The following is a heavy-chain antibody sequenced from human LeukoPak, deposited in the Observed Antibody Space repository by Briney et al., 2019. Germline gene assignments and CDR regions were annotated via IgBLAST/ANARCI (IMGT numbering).Heavy chain of an antibody. CDR3: ATAKIPSYYYYYMDV. CDR1: GFTFSSYW. Sequence: GGSLRLSCAVSGFTFSSYWMSWVRQAPGKGLEWVANIKQDGSEKYYVDSVKGRFTISRDNAKNSLYLQMNSLRAEDTAVYYCATAKIPSYYYYYMDVWGKGTTVTVSS. D-gene: IGHD2-2*02. V-gene: IGHV3-7*01. J-gene: IGHJ6*03. CDR2: IKQDGSEK.